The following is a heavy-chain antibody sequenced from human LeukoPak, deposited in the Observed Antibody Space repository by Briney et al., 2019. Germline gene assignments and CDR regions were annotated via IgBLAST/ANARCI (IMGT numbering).Heavy chain of an antibody. CDR1: GGSISSYY. J-gene: IGHJ4*02. D-gene: IGHD4-17*01. V-gene: IGHV4-59*08. CDR3: ARRGNDYGDYYFDY. Sequence: SETLSLTCTVSGGSISSYYWSWIRQPPGKGLEWIGYIYYSGSTNYNPSLKSRVTISVDTSKNQFSLKLSSVTAADTAVYYCARRGNDYGDYYFDYWGQGTLVTVSS. CDR2: IYYSGST.